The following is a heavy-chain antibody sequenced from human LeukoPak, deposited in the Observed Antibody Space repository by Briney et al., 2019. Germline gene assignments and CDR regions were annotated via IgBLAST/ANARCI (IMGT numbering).Heavy chain of an antibody. Sequence: PSETLSLTCAVYGGSFSGYYWSWIRQPPGKGLEWIGEINRSGSTNYNPSLKSRVTISVDTSKNQFSLKLSSVTAADTAVYYCARGPWKFVWGSYRSLFDYWGQGTLVTVSS. CDR1: GGSFSGYY. D-gene: IGHD3-16*02. V-gene: IGHV4-34*01. CDR3: ARGPWKFVWGSYRSLFDY. CDR2: INRSGST. J-gene: IGHJ4*02.